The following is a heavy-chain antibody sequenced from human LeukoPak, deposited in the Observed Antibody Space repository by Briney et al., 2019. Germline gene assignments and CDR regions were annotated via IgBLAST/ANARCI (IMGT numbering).Heavy chain of an antibody. Sequence: GGSLRLSCAASGFTFSSYGMHWVRQAPGTGLEWVAFIRFEGSSKYYADSVKGRFTISRDNAKNSLYLQMNSLRAEDTAVYYCASRRTAYCGGDCPEGYWGQGTLVTVSS. CDR2: IRFEGSSK. V-gene: IGHV3-30*02. CDR1: GFTFSSYG. J-gene: IGHJ4*02. CDR3: ASRRTAYCGGDCPEGY. D-gene: IGHD2-21*02.